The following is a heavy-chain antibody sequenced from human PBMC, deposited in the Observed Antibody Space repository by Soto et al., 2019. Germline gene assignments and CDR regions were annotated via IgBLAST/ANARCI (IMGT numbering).Heavy chain of an antibody. Sequence: QVQLVQSGAEVKKPGASVKVSCKASGYTFTTSDIHWVRQAPGQRLEWRGWIKGGNGNTKYSQNFQGSVTITRDTSASPMYMELSSLSSEDTAVYYCARLAPGDYVGHFDYWGQGTLVTVSS. J-gene: IGHJ4*02. CDR1: GYTFTTSD. D-gene: IGHD4-17*01. V-gene: IGHV1-3*01. CDR2: IKGGNGNT. CDR3: ARLAPGDYVGHFDY.